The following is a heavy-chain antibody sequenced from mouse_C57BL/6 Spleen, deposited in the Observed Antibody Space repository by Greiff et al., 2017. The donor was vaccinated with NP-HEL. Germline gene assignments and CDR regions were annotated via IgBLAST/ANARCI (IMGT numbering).Heavy chain of an antibody. Sequence: QVHVKQSGPELVRPGASVKISCKAPGYTFTRHWMQWVRQRPGQGLEWIGEIFPGRGSTYYNAKFKGKATLTVDTSSRTAYMQLSSLTSEYSAVYFCARGRPYFDYWGQGTTLTVSS. V-gene: IGHV1-56*01. CDR3: ARGRPYFDY. CDR1: GYTFTRHW. CDR2: IFPGRGST. J-gene: IGHJ2*01.